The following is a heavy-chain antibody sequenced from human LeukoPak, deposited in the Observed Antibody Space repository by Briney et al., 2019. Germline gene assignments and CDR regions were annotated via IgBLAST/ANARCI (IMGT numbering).Heavy chain of an antibody. CDR3: ARGGPRITMIVVVYFDY. CDR2: INPNSGGT. V-gene: IGHV1-2*02. J-gene: IGHJ4*02. CDR1: GYTFTGYY. Sequence: ASVKVSCKASGYTFTGYYMHWVRQAPGQGLEWMGWINPNSGGTNYAQKFQGRVTMTRDTSISTAYMELSRLRSDDTAVYYCARGGPRITMIVVVYFDYWGQGTLVTVSS. D-gene: IGHD3-22*01.